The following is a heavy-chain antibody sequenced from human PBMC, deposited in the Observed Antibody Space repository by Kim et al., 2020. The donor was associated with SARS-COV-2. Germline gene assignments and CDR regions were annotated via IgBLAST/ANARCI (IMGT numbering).Heavy chain of an antibody. D-gene: IGHD1-26*01. J-gene: IGHJ6*02. Sequence: SMKGRFTIPRDNSKNSLYLQMNSLRTEDTALYYCAKERRVGAHYYYGMDVWGQGTTVTVSS. CDR3: AKERRVGAHYYYGMDV. V-gene: IGHV3-43*01.